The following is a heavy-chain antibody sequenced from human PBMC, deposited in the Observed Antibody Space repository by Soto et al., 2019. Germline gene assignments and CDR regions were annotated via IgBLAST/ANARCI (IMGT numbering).Heavy chain of an antibody. J-gene: IGHJ4*02. CDR2: IYYSGNT. D-gene: IGHD1-26*01. V-gene: IGHV4-39*01. CDR3: ARLGSTGSYPDY. Sequence: SETLSLTCFVSGGSISSSRFYWGWLRQPPGKGLEWIGSIYYSGNTFYYPSLKSRVSISVDTSKNQFSLKMSSVTAADTAVYYCARLGSTGSYPDYWGQGTMVTVYS. CDR1: GGSISSSRFY.